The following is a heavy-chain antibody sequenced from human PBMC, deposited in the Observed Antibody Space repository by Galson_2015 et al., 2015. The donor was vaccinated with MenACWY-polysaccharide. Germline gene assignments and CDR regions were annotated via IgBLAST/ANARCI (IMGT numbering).Heavy chain of an antibody. Sequence: QSGAEVKKTGESLKISCKGSGYSFATYWIAWVRQMPGKGLEWMGIIYPADSDTRYSPSFQGQVTISADKSISTAYLQWSSLKASDSATYYCAGLLNFGSRYYRFDYWGQGTLVTVSS. V-gene: IGHV5-51*03. CDR1: GYSFATYW. J-gene: IGHJ4*02. CDR2: IYPADSDT. D-gene: IGHD1-26*01. CDR3: AGLLNFGSRYYRFDY.